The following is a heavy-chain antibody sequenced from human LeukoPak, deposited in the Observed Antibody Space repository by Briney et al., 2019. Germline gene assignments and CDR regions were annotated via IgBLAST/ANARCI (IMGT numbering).Heavy chain of an antibody. Sequence: KPGGSLRLSCAGSGFAFSSYAMSWVRQPPGKGLEWVSVISRRDDYTYYADSVKGRFTISRDNSKNTLYLQMKTLRAEDTAVYYCANDYRSGSFHDFWGQGTLVTVSS. CDR1: GFAFSSYA. CDR3: ANDYRSGSFHDF. V-gene: IGHV3-23*01. D-gene: IGHD3-10*01. J-gene: IGHJ4*02. CDR2: ISRRDDYT.